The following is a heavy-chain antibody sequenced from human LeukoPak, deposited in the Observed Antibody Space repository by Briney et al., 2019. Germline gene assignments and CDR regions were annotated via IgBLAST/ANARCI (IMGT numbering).Heavy chain of an antibody. CDR2: IWYDGSNK. J-gene: IGHJ4*02. V-gene: IGHV3-33*06. Sequence: GGSLRLSCAASGFTFGSYGMHWVRQAPGKGLEWVAVIWYDGSNKYYADSVKGRFTISRDNSKNTLYLQMNSLRAEDTAVYYCAKLYSTKPCFDYWGQGTLVTVSS. D-gene: IGHD6-13*01. CDR3: AKLYSTKPCFDY. CDR1: GFTFGSYG.